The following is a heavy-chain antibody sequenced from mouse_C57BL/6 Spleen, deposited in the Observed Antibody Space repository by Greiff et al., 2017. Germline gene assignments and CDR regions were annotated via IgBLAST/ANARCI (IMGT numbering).Heavy chain of an antibody. CDR3: ARKEIYYGNYVGYFDV. V-gene: IGHV1-53*01. Sequence: QVQLQQPGTELVKPGASGYTFTSYWMHWVKQRPGQGLAWIGNINPSNGGTNYNEKFKSKATLTVDKSSSTAYMQLSSLTSEDSAVYYCARKEIYYGNYVGYFDVGGTGTTVTVSS. D-gene: IGHD2-1*01. CDR1: GYTFTSYW. J-gene: IGHJ1*03. CDR2: INPSNGGT.